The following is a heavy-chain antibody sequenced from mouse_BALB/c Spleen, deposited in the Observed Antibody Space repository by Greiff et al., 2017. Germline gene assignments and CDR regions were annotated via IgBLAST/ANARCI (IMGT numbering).Heavy chain of an antibody. D-gene: IGHD1-1*01. CDR2: ISSGSSTI. V-gene: IGHV5-17*02. CDR3: ARSPLYYYGSSHWYFDV. J-gene: IGHJ1*01. CDR1: GFTFSSFG. Sequence: EVMLVESGGGLVQPGGSRKLSCAASGFTFSSFGMHWVRQAPEKGLEWVAYISSGSSTIYYADTVKGRFTISRDNPKNTLFLQMTSLRSEDTAMYYCARSPLYYYGSSHWYFDVWGAGTTVTVSS.